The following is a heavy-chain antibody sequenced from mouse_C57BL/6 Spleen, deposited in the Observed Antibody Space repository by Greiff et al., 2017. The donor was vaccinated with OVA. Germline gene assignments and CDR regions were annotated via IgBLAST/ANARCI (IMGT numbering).Heavy chain of an antibody. V-gene: IGHV5-17*01. CDR3: ARPEDYAMDY. CDR1: GFTFSDYG. Sequence: EVKVVESGGGLVKPGGSLKLSCAASGFTFSDYGMHWVLQAPEKGLEWVAYISSGSSTIYYADTVKGRFTISRDNAKNTLCLQMTSLRSEDTAMYYCARPEDYAMDYWGQGTSVTVSS. CDR2: ISSGSSTI. J-gene: IGHJ4*01.